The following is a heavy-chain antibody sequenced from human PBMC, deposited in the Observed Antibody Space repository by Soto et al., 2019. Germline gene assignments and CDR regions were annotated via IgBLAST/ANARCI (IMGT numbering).Heavy chain of an antibody. D-gene: IGHD6-19*01. J-gene: IGHJ4*02. CDR2: ISYDGSNK. Sequence: PGGSLRLSCAASGFTFSSYGMHWVRQAPGKGLEWVAVISYDGSNKYYADSVKGRFTISRDNSKNTLYLQMNSLRAEDTAVYYCAEDRYSSGWSLFDYWGQGTLVTVSS. CDR1: GFTFSSYG. CDR3: AEDRYSSGWSLFDY. V-gene: IGHV3-30*18.